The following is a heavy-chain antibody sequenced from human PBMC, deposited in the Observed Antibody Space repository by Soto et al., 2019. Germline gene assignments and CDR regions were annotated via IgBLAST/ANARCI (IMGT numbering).Heavy chain of an antibody. Sequence: GESLKISCKGSGYSFTSYWISWVRQMPGKGLEWMGRIDPSDSYTNYSPSFQGHVTISADKSISTAYLQWSSLKASDTAMYYCAGRIAADLGMDVWGPGTTVTVSS. J-gene: IGHJ6*02. CDR2: IDPSDSYT. V-gene: IGHV5-10-1*01. D-gene: IGHD6-25*01. CDR3: AGRIAADLGMDV. CDR1: GYSFTSYW.